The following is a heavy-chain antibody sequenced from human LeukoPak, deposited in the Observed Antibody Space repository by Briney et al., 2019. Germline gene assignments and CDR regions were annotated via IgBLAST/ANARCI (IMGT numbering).Heavy chain of an antibody. CDR3: ARDRGGYDLVPSDY. Sequence: SETLSLTCTVSGGSISTYYWSWIRQPPGKGLEWIGYIYYSGSTNYNPSLKSRVTISVDTSKNQFSLKLSSVTAADTAVYYCARDRGGYDLVPSDYWGQGTLVTVSS. CDR2: IYYSGST. D-gene: IGHD5-12*01. J-gene: IGHJ4*02. CDR1: GGSISTYY. V-gene: IGHV4-59*01.